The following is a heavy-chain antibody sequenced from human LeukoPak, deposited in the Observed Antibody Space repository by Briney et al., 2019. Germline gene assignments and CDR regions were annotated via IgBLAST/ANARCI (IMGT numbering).Heavy chain of an antibody. V-gene: IGHV3-7*01. CDR1: GITFGSYS. J-gene: IGHJ4*02. CDR2: IDPDGSEK. D-gene: IGHD3-22*01. CDR3: AIPSSYDGSRYYHAY. Sequence: GGSLRPSCVASGITFGSYSMTWVRQAPGKGLEWVANIDPDGSEKDYVESVKGRLTISRDNAKEILYLQMNSLRADDTAVYYCAIPSSYDGSRYYHAYWGQGTLVSVSS.